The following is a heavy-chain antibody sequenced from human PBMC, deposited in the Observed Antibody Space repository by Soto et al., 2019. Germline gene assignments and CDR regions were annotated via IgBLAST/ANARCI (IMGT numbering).Heavy chain of an antibody. CDR1: GGSISSSSYY. CDR3: ASMGYHYGSGSYPLDY. D-gene: IGHD3-10*01. Sequence: PSETLSLTCTVSGGSISSSSYYWGWIRQPPGKGLEWIGFMYNSGSTHYNPSLKSRVTISLDTSKNQFSLNLRSVTAADTAVYYCASMGYHYGSGSYPLDYWGQGTLVTVSS. J-gene: IGHJ4*02. V-gene: IGHV4-39*07. CDR2: MYNSGST.